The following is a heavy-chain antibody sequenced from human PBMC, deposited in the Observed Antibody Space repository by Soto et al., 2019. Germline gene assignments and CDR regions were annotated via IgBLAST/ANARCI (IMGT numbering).Heavy chain of an antibody. J-gene: IGHJ6*02. D-gene: IGHD3-10*01. Sequence: GGSLRLSCAAAGFTFNVLWMSWVRQAPGKRPEWVANIKHDGSETYYVDSVKGRFTISRDNARNLLHLQINSLRADDTAVYYCAREQSRALGVWGQGTTVTVSS. CDR1: GFTFNVLW. V-gene: IGHV3-7*05. CDR2: IKHDGSET. CDR3: AREQSRALGV.